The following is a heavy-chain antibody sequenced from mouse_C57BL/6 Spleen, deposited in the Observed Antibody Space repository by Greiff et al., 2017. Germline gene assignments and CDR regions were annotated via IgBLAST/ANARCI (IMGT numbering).Heavy chain of an antibody. J-gene: IGHJ4*01. Sequence: QVQLQQPGAELVMPGASVKLSCKASGYTFTSYWMHWVKQRPGQGLEWIGEIDPSDSYTNYNQKFKGKSTLTVDKSSSTAYMQLSSLTSEDSAVYYCARKEMYGNYAGAMDYWGQGTSVTVSS. CDR3: ARKEMYGNYAGAMDY. V-gene: IGHV1-69*01. CDR1: GYTFTSYW. CDR2: IDPSDSYT. D-gene: IGHD2-10*02.